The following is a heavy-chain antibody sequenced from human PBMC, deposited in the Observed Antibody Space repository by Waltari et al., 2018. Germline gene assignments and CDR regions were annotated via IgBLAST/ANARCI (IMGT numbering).Heavy chain of an antibody. CDR3: ARATYYDFSSGYSFDN. CDR2: ISSSGQT. Sequence: VQLLESGSGLVQPPLTLSVMCRGPGGPISNSYWNWIRQPPGKGLEWIGYISSSGQTNYNPSLKSRVSVSLDTSKTRFSLRLSSVTAADTAVYYCARATYYDFSSGYSFDNWGQGTLVTVSS. J-gene: IGHJ4*02. D-gene: IGHD3-3*01. V-gene: IGHV4-59*01. CDR1: GGPISNSY.